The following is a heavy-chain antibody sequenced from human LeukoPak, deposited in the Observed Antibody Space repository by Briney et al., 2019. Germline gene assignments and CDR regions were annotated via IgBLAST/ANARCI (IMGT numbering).Heavy chain of an antibody. CDR3: ARDRRENSCHGTNCIFGFYPAS. V-gene: IGHV4-61*02. Sequence: KPSETLSLTCSVSGASMTNNNYYWSWFRQPAGRALEWIGRINASGNTKYNPSLKSRVSMSLDTSKNQFSLGLTSVTAADTAKYFCARDRRENSCHGTNCIFGFYPASWSQGTLVLVSA. CDR2: INASGNT. J-gene: IGHJ5*02. D-gene: IGHD3-3*02. CDR1: GASMTNNNYY.